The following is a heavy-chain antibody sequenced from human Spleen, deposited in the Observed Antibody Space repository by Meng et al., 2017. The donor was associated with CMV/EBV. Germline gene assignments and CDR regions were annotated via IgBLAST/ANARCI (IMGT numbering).Heavy chain of an antibody. CDR2: INQDGSEK. V-gene: IGHV3-7*03. CDR3: ARVIVPAPWSGYYMDYDYNGMDV. Sequence: GGSLRLSCAASGFTFSTYWMSWVRQAPGKGLEWVANINQDGSEKYYVDSVKGRFTISRDNAKNSLYLQMNSLRAEDTAVYYCARVIVPAPWSGYYMDYDYNGMDVWGQGTTVTVSS. D-gene: IGHD3-3*01. J-gene: IGHJ6*02. CDR1: GFTFSTYW.